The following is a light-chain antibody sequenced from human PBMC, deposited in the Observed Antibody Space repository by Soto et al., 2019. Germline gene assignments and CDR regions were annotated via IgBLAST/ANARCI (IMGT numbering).Light chain of an antibody. CDR1: QSVTTQ. CDR2: GAS. J-gene: IGKJ1*01. V-gene: IGKV3-20*01. Sequence: IVLTQSPGTLSLSPGERATLSCRASQSVTTQLAWYQQKPGQAPRLIIHGASSRATGVPDRITGSGSGTDFTRSISKLEPEDFAVYYCQQYGGSNRTFVQGTKVEIK. CDR3: QQYGGSNRT.